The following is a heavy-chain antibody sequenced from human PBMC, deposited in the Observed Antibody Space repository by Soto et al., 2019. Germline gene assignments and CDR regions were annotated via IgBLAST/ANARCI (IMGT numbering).Heavy chain of an antibody. CDR3: AKAVTAAGIWSAMDV. CDR1: GFTFSSCA. J-gene: IGHJ6*02. Sequence: HPGGSLRLSCAASGFTFSSCAMSWVRQAPGKGLEWVSVISDNGVYTYYADSVKGRFTISRDNSENTLYLQMNSLRAEDTAVYYRAKAVTAAGIWSAMDVWGQGTTVTVSS. D-gene: IGHD6-25*01. V-gene: IGHV3-23*01. CDR2: ISDNGVYT.